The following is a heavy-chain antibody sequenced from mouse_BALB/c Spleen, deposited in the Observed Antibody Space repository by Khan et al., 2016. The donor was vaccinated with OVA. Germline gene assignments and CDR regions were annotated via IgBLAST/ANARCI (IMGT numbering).Heavy chain of an antibody. V-gene: IGHV9-3-1*01. Sequence: QIQLVQSGPELKKPGETVKISCKASGHTFTNFGMNWVKQAPGKGLKWMGCINTYTGEPTYADDFNGRFAFSLEASASTAYLQINNLTNEDTATLFEATPPNFSDAMANWGQGTAVTVSS. CDR1: GHTFTNFG. CDR2: INTYTGEP. D-gene: IGHD4-1*02. J-gene: IGHJ4*01. CDR3: ATPPNFSDAMAN.